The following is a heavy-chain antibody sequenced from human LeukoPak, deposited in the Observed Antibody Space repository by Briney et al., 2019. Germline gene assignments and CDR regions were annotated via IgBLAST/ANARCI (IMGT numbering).Heavy chain of an antibody. J-gene: IGHJ6*02. CDR3: ARVVGYCSSTSCPWDYYYYGMDV. V-gene: IGHV1-69*13. CDR1: GGTFSSYA. Sequence: GASVKVSCKASGGTFSSYAISWVRQAPGQGLEWMGGIIPIFGTANYAQKFQGRVTITADESTSTAYMELSSLRSEDTAVYYCARVVGYCSSTSCPWDYYYYGMDVWGQGTTVTVSS. CDR2: IIPIFGTA. D-gene: IGHD2-2*01.